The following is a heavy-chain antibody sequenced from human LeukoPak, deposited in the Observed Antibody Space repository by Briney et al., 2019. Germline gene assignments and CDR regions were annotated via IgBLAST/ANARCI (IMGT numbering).Heavy chain of an antibody. CDR2: IHHSGRT. CDR1: GSSITTDYY. Sequence: PSETLSLTCIVSGSSITTDYYWGWIRQPPGKGLEWIGSIHHSGRTYYNPSLKSRVTISVDTSKNQFSLKLSSVTAADTAVYYCARSSSCPDYWGQGTLVTVSS. J-gene: IGHJ4*02. D-gene: IGHD6-13*01. V-gene: IGHV4-38-2*02. CDR3: ARSSSCPDY.